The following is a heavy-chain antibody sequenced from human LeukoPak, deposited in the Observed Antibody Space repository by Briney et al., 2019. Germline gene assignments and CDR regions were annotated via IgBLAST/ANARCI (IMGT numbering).Heavy chain of an antibody. Sequence: SQTLSLTCTVSGGSISSGGYYWSWIRQPPGKGLEWIGYIYHSGSTYYNPSLKSRVTISVDRSKNQFSLKLSSVTAADTAVYYCARVGVQRYSSSWSYYFDYWGQGTLVTVSS. CDR3: ARVGVQRYSSSWSYYFDY. CDR2: IYHSGST. J-gene: IGHJ4*02. V-gene: IGHV4-30-2*01. D-gene: IGHD6-13*01. CDR1: GGSISSGGYY.